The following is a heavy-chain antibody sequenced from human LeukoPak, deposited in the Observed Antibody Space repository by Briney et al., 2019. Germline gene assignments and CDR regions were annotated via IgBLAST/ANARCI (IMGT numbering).Heavy chain of an antibody. CDR3: ARDLFEAVAGTGFDY. D-gene: IGHD6-19*01. CDR2: VSGTSEYI. CDR1: GFSFSTYS. Sequence: GGSLRLSCAAPGFSFSTYSMIWVRQAPGKGLEWVSSVSGTSEYIYYADSVRGRFTISRDNAKNTVYLQMNSLRAEDTAVYYCARDLFEAVAGTGFDYWGQGTLVTVSS. J-gene: IGHJ4*02. V-gene: IGHV3-21*06.